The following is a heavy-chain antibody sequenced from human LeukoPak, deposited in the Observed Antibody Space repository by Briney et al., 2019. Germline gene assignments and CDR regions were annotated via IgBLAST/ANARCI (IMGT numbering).Heavy chain of an antibody. CDR3: ALVVYYYGSGSYSPFDY. CDR2: ITISGRTA. J-gene: IGHJ4*02. D-gene: IGHD3-10*01. Sequence: GGSLRLSCLASGFTFSNYAMSWVRQAPGKGLEWVSGITISGRTAYYADSVKGRFTISRDNSKNTLYLQMNSLRAEDTAVYYCALVVYYYGSGSYSPFDYWGQGTLVTVSS. CDR1: GFTFSNYA. V-gene: IGHV3-23*01.